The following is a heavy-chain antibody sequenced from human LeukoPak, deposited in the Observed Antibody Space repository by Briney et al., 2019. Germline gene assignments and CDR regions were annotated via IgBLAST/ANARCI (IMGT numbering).Heavy chain of an antibody. CDR3: ANTRAVDY. V-gene: IGHV3-30*02. Sequence: GESLRLSCAASGFTFTSYGIHWVRQAPGKGLEWVAFIRYDGSNKYYADSVKGRFTISRDNSKNTLYLQMNSLRAEDTAVYYCANTRAVDYWGQGTLVTVSS. J-gene: IGHJ4*02. D-gene: IGHD1-26*01. CDR1: GFTFTSYG. CDR2: IRYDGSNK.